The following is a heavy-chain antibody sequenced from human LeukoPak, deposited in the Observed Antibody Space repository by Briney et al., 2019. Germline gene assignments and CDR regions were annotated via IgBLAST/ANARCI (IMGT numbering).Heavy chain of an antibody. CDR3: AKAGNYYYYYMDV. CDR1: GFTFSSYE. CDR2: ISSSGSTI. Sequence: GGSLRLSCAASGFTFSSYEMNWVRQAPGKGLEWVSYISSSGSTIYYADSVKGRFAISRDNSKNTLYLQMNSLRAEDTAVYYCAKAGNYYYYYMDVWGKGTTVTIS. V-gene: IGHV3-48*03. D-gene: IGHD3-10*01. J-gene: IGHJ6*03.